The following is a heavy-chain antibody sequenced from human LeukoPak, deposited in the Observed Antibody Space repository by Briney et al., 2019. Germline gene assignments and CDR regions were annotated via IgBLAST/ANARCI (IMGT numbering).Heavy chain of an antibody. CDR2: IKQDGSEK. CDR3: AREDDWNYEDY. V-gene: IGHV3-7*01. D-gene: IGHD1-7*01. CDR1: GFIVSDNY. Sequence: GGSLRLSCAASGFIVSDNYMSWVRQAPGKGLEWVANIKQDGSEKYYVNSVKGRFTISRDNAKNSLYLQMNSLRAEDTAIYYCAREDDWNYEDYWGQGTLVTVSS. J-gene: IGHJ4*02.